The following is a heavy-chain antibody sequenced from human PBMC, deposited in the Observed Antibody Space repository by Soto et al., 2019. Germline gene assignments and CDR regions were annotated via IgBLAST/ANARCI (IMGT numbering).Heavy chain of an antibody. CDR3: AHLPGVRGVITY. CDR1: GFSLSTSGVG. D-gene: IGHD3-10*01. Sequence: QITLKESGATLVKPTQTLTLTCTYSGFSLSTSGVGVGWIRQPPGKALEWLALIYWDDDKRYSPSLKSRLTITKDTSKNQVVLTMTNMDPVDTATYYCAHLPGVRGVITYWGQGTLVTVSS. CDR2: IYWDDDK. V-gene: IGHV2-5*02. J-gene: IGHJ4*02.